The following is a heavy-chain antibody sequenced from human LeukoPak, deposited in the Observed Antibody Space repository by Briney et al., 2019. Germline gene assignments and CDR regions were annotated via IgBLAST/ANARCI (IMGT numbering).Heavy chain of an antibody. Sequence: PGGSLRLSCAASGFIFSSYGMHWVRQAPGKGLEWVAFIRYDGSKKYYADSVRGRFTISRDNFKNTVSLQLNSLRAEDTAMYYCAKDDDWGRFNHWGQGTLVTVSS. CDR3: AKDDDWGRFNH. D-gene: IGHD3-16*01. J-gene: IGHJ1*01. CDR2: IRYDGSKK. CDR1: GFIFSSYG. V-gene: IGHV3-30*02.